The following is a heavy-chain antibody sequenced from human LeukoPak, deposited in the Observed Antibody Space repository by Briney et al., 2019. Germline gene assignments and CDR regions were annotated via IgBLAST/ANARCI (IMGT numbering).Heavy chain of an antibody. J-gene: IGHJ4*02. V-gene: IGHV1-69*04. D-gene: IGHD5-18*01. Sequence: GSSVKVSCKASGGTFSSYAISWVRQAPGQGLEWMGRIIPILGIANYAQKFQGRVTITADKSTSTAYMELSSLRSEDTAVYYCARDFRLLGYSYGLDYWGQGTLVTVSS. CDR3: ARDFRLLGYSYGLDY. CDR2: IIPILGIA. CDR1: GGTFSSYA.